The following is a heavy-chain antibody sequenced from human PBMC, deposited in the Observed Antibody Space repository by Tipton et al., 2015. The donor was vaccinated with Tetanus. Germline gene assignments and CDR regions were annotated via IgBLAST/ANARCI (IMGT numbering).Heavy chain of an antibody. D-gene: IGHD2/OR15-2a*01. J-gene: IGHJ4*02. CDR1: GFTFSDYY. CDR2: ISHGSTTI. Sequence: SLRLSCAASGFTFSDYYMSWIRKAQGKGLEWVAYISHGSTTIYYADSVQGRFTVSRDHANNSLFLQMHSLRGDDTAVYYWARSVVRSTFFHWGQGTLGTVSS. CDR3: ARSVVRSTFFH. V-gene: IGHV3-11*01.